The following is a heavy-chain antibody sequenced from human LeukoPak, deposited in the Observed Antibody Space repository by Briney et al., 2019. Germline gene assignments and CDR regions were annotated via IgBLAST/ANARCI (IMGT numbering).Heavy chain of an antibody. D-gene: IGHD3-10*01. Sequence: PGGSLRLSCAASGFTFDDYAIHWVRQAPGKGLEWVSSISWNSGSIGYADSVKGRFTISRVNAKNSLYLQMNSLRAEDMALYYCAKDYGSGSYADYYYMDVWGKGTTVTVSS. CDR2: ISWNSGSI. V-gene: IGHV3-9*03. CDR1: GFTFDDYA. J-gene: IGHJ6*03. CDR3: AKDYGSGSYADYYYMDV.